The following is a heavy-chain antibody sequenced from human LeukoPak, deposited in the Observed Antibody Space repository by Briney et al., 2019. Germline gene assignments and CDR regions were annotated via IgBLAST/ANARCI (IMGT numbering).Heavy chain of an antibody. CDR3: ARDYDSSGPQKNFFDF. CDR2: IIPIFGKT. D-gene: IGHD3-22*01. J-gene: IGHJ4*02. CDR1: GYTFTSYG. Sequence: VKVSCKASGYTFTSYGITWVRQAPGQGLEWMGGIIPIFGKTNYAQKFQGRVTITADESTSTAYLEVNSLTSADTAMYYCARDYDSSGPQKNFFDFWGQGTLVTVSS. V-gene: IGHV1-69*13.